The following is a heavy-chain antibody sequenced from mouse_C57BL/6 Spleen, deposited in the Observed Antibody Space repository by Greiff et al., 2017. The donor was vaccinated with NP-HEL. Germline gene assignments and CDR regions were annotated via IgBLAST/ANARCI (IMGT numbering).Heavy chain of an antibody. V-gene: IGHV1-55*01. D-gene: IGHD2-14*01. CDR1: GYTFTSYW. CDR2: IYPGSGST. J-gene: IGHJ3*01. CDR3: ARKGYRWDGFAY. Sequence: QVQLQQPGAELVKPGASVKMSCKASGYTFTSYWITWVKQRPGQGLEWIGDIYPGSGSTNYNEKFQSKATLTVGTSSSTAYMQLSSLTSEDSAVYYCARKGYRWDGFAYWGQGTLVTVSA.